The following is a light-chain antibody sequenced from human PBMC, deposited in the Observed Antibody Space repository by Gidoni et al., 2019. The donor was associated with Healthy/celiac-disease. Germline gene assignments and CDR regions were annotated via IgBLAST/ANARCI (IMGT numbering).Light chain of an antibody. CDR2: GAS. CDR3: QQYGSSPWT. Sequence: DIVLTQSPGTLSLSPGERATLSCRASQSVSSSYLAWYQQNPGQAPRLLIYGASSRATGIPDRFSGRGAGTDFTLTISRLEPEDFAVYYCQQYGSSPWTFGQGTKVEIK. CDR1: QSVSSSY. V-gene: IGKV3-20*01. J-gene: IGKJ1*01.